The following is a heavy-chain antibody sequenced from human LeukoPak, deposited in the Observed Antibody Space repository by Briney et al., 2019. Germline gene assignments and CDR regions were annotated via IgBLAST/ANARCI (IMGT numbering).Heavy chain of an antibody. CDR2: ISYQGRNK. D-gene: IGHD5-18*01. CDR3: ARGVDSYGQKHWFDP. CDR1: GFTFSSFA. J-gene: IGHJ5*02. V-gene: IGHV3-30*04. Sequence: GRSLRLSCAASGFTFSSFAKHWVRQAPGKGLEWVAVISYQGRNKYYADSVKGRFTISRDNSKNTLYLQMNSLRTEDTAMYYCARGVDSYGQKHWFDPWGQGTLVTVSS.